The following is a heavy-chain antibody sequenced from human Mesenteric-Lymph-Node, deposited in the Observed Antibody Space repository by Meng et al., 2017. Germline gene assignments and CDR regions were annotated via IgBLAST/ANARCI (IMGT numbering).Heavy chain of an antibody. J-gene: IGHJ4*03. CDR1: GFSFSLYW. CDR3: ARDFRYSVDS. D-gene: IGHD5/OR15-5a*01. V-gene: IGHV3-74*01. Sequence: GESLKISCAASGFSFSLYWMHWVRQAPGKGLVWVSRINGDGSSITYADSVKGRFTISRDNAKNTLYLQMNSLRAEDTAVYYCARDFRYSVDSWGQGTRVTVSS. CDR2: INGDGSSI.